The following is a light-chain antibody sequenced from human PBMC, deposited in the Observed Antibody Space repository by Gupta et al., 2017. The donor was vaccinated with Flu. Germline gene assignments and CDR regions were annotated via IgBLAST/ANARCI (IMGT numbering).Light chain of an antibody. CDR2: WAT. CDR1: QSLLYRSDNKNY. CDR3: LYGDSPLWKS. J-gene: IGKJ2*03. Sequence: DSEMTQAPYCLAVSLGERATINCKSSQSLLYRSDNKNYLAWYQQKPGHPHKLLIYWATSRQYVLPDRFSGSSCGKYSPLTSSLLHAEDVAVYFCLYGDSPLWKSFGQGTKLEI. V-gene: IGKV4-1*01.